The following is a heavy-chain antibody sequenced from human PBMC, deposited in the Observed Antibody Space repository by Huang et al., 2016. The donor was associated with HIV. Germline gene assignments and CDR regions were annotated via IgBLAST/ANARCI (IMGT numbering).Heavy chain of an antibody. CDR2: IIPICGTA. CDR1: GGTFSTYA. D-gene: IGHD6-6*01. J-gene: IGHJ6*02. Sequence: QVQLVQSGAEVKKPGSSVKVSCKASGGTFSTYAISWVRQAPGQGREGVGGIIPICGTANYAQKFQGTVTITADEFTSTAYMELSSLRSEDTALYYCARGRTRSSLYDSYYGLDVWGQGTTVTVSS. V-gene: IGHV1-69*01. CDR3: ARGRTRSSLYDSYYGLDV.